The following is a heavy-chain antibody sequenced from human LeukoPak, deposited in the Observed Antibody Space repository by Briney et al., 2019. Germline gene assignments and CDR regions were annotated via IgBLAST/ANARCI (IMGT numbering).Heavy chain of an antibody. V-gene: IGHV3-21*01. D-gene: IGHD5-12*01. CDR3: ARDNAYDYYYYGMDV. CDR1: GFTFSSYS. Sequence: GGSLRLSCAASGFTFSSYSMNWVRQAPGKGLEWVSSISSSSSYIYYADSVKGRFTISRDSAKNSLYLQMNSLRAEDTAVYYCARDNAYDYYYYGMDVWGKGTTVTVSS. J-gene: IGHJ6*04. CDR2: ISSSSSYI.